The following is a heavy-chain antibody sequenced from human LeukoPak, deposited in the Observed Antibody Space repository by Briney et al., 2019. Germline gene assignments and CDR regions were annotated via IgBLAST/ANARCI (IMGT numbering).Heavy chain of an antibody. CDR3: AKGSSGRRGYFDY. CDR1: GFTFSSYA. J-gene: IGHJ4*02. V-gene: IGHV3-30-3*01. Sequence: PGGSLRLSCAASGFTFSSYAMHWVRQAPGKGLEWVAVISYDGSNKYYADSVKGRFTISRDNSKNTLYLQMNSLRAEDTAVYYCAKGSSGRRGYFDYWGQGTLVTVSS. CDR2: ISYDGSNK. D-gene: IGHD6-19*01.